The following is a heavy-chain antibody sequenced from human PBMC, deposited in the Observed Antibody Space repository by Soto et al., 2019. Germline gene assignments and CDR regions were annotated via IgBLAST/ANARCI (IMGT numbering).Heavy chain of an antibody. V-gene: IGHV4-59*08. CDR1: GGSISSYY. J-gene: IGHJ4*02. Sequence: PSETLSLTCTVSGGSISSYYRSWIRQPPGKGLEWIGYIYYSGSTNYNPSLKSRVTISVDTSKNQFSLKLSSVTAADTAVYYCARVESGSSFWSGYYTGGVVGSFDYWGQGTLVTVSS. CDR2: IYYSGST. D-gene: IGHD3-3*01. CDR3: ARVESGSSFWSGYYTGGVVGSFDY.